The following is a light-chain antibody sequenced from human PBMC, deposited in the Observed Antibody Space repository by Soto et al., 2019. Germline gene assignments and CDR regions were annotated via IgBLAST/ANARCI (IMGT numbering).Light chain of an antibody. J-gene: IGKJ1*01. V-gene: IGKV3D-15*01. CDR2: GAS. CDR3: EQYNNWPPCT. CDR1: QSVNSN. Sequence: EIVLPQSPATLSVSPGERATLSCRASQSVNSNLDWYQQKPGQAPRLLIYGASTRATGVPARFSGSGSGTEFTPTICSLQSEDCAVYVCEQYNNWPPCTFGQRTEVVIK.